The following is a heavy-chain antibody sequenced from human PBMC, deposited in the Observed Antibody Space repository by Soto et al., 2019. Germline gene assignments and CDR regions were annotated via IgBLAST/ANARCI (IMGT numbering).Heavy chain of an antibody. CDR3: ARLRRHYDILTGYSTYGMDV. J-gene: IGHJ6*02. D-gene: IGHD3-9*01. CDR2: IYYSGST. Sequence: PSETLSLTCTVSGGSISSGGYYWSWIRQHPGKGLEWIGYIYYSGSTYYNPSLKSRVTISVDTSKNQFSLKLSSVTAADTAVYYCARLRRHYDILTGYSTYGMDVWGQGTTVTVSS. V-gene: IGHV4-31*03. CDR1: GGSISSGGYY.